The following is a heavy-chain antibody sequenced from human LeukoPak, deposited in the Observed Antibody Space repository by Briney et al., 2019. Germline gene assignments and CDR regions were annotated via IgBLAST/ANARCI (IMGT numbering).Heavy chain of an antibody. J-gene: IGHJ4*02. CDR3: ARGGYGAYMG. CDR2: IKSDGAGT. V-gene: IGHV3-74*01. CDR1: GFTFSSYG. Sequence: GGSLRLSCAASGFTFSSYGMHWVRQAPGKGLVWVSGIKSDGAGTSYVDSVKGRFTISRDNAKNTLDLQMNSLRAEDTAVYYCARGGYGAYMGWGQGMLVTVSS. D-gene: IGHD4-17*01.